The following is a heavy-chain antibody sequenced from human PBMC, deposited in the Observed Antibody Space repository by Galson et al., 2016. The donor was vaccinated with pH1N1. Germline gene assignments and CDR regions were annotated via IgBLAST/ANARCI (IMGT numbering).Heavy chain of an antibody. CDR2: IYWNDHK. CDR3: PRMAYGDYRGDFDY. CDR1: GFSLTTSGEG. Sequence: PALVKPTQTLTLTCTFSGFSLTTSGEGVGWIRQSPGKALEWLALIYWNDHKRYSPSLKSRLTITKDTSKSQVVLTMTNMDPVDTATYYCPRMAYGDYRGDFDYWGQGTLVTVSS. V-gene: IGHV2-5*01. J-gene: IGHJ4*02. D-gene: IGHD4-17*01.